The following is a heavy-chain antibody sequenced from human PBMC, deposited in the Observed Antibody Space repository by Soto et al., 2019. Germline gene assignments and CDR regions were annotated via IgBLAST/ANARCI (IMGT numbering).Heavy chain of an antibody. V-gene: IGHV3-30*18. CDR3: AKEAAFGEWYLDL. CDR1: GFSFSTYG. CDR2: VGDDGKAK. J-gene: IGHJ2*01. D-gene: IGHD3-10*01. Sequence: QVQLVESGGGVVQPGNSLGLSCTGSGFSFSTYGMHWVRQAPGKGLEWVAVVGDDGKAKVYADSVKGRFTTSRDNSKKTLLLQMNSLRPEDTAIYYCAKEAAFGEWYLDLWGRGTLVTVSS.